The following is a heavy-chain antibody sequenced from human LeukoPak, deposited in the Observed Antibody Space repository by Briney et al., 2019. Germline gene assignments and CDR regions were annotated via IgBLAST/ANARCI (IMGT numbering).Heavy chain of an antibody. Sequence: PSETLSLTCTVSGGSISSGGYYWSWIRQHPGTGLEWIGYIYYSGSTYYNPSLKSRVAISVDTSKNQFSLKLSSVTAADTAVYYCASMLGESNWFDPWGQGTLVTVSS. D-gene: IGHD2-8*01. J-gene: IGHJ5*02. CDR1: GGSISSGGYY. V-gene: IGHV4-31*03. CDR3: ASMLGESNWFDP. CDR2: IYYSGST.